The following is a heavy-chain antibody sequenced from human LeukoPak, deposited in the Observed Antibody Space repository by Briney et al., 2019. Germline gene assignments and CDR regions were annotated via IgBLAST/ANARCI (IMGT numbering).Heavy chain of an antibody. CDR2: IRGSGGGT. D-gene: IGHD6-19*01. V-gene: IGHV3-23*01. J-gene: IGHJ4*02. CDR1: GFTFSSYA. CDR3: AKAGIGVVGYFDY. Sequence: SGGSLRLSCAASGFTFSSYAMSWVRQAPGKGLEWDSTIRGSGGGTYYADSVKGRFTISRDNSKNTLYLQMNSLRDEDTALYYCAKAGIGVVGYFDYWGQGTLVTVSS.